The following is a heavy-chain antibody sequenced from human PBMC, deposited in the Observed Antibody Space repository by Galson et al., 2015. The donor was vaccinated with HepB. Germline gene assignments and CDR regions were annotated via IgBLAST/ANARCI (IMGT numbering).Heavy chain of an antibody. V-gene: IGHV3-30*02. D-gene: IGHD3-10*01. CDR1: GFTFSSYG. Sequence: SLRLSCAASGFTFSSYGMHWVRQAPGKGLEWVAFMRHDGSNKYHADSVKGRFTISRDNSKNTLYLQMNSLRAEDTSVYYCAKGLRVTMVRGVIINYGMDVWGQGTTVTVSS. J-gene: IGHJ6*02. CDR3: AKGLRVTMVRGVIINYGMDV. CDR2: MRHDGSNK.